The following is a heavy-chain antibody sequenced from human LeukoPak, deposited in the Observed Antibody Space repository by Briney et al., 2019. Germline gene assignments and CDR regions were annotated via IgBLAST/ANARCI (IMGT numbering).Heavy chain of an antibody. CDR3: ARQGGDNGYYYFDF. J-gene: IGHJ4*02. D-gene: IGHD4-17*01. V-gene: IGHV4-39*01. CDR1: GSSIRSSHYY. Sequence: PSETLSLTCSVSGSSIRSSHYYWGWIRQPPGQGLEWIASIYYSGSTYYTPSLRSRVTISIDTSKNQFSLKLTSVTAADAAVFYCARQGGDNGYYYFDFWGQGTLVTVSS. CDR2: IYYSGST.